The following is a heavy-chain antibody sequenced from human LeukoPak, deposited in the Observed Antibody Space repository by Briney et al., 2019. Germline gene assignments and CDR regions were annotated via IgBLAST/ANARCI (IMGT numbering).Heavy chain of an antibody. D-gene: IGHD3/OR15-3a*01. CDR1: GFTFSSYD. J-gene: IGHJ4*02. Sequence: GGSLRLSCAASGFTFSSYDMHWVRQATGKGLERVSAIGTAGDTYYPGSVKGRFTISRENAKNSLYLQMNSLRAGNTAVYYCARAVEGTGYLYFDYWGQGTLVTVSS. V-gene: IGHV3-13*01. CDR3: ARAVEGTGYLYFDY. CDR2: IGTAGDT.